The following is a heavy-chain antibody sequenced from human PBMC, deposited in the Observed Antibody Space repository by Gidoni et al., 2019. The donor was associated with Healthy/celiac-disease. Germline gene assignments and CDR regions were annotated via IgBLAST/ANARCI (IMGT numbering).Heavy chain of an antibody. V-gene: IGHV4-34*01. CDR1: GVSFSGYS. Sequence: QVQLQPWGAGLLKPSETLSLTCAVYGVSFSGYSWRWIRLPPWKGLEWIGEINHSGRTNYNPSLKSRVTISVDTVKNQFSLELSAVTAADTAVYYCARAGGIVGATALYWYFDLWGRGTLVTVSS. CDR3: ARAGGIVGATALYWYFDL. D-gene: IGHD1-26*01. CDR2: INHSGRT. J-gene: IGHJ2*01.